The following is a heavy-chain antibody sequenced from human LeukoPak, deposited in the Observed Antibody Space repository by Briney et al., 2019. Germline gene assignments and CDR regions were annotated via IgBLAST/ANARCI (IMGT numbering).Heavy chain of an antibody. CDR2: ISAYNGNT. CDR3: ARDLTPSYSSGGYFDY. Sequence: ASVKVSCKASGYTFTSYGISWVRQAPGQGLEWMGWISAYNGNTNYAQKFQGRVTMTADTSTSTAYMELRSLRSDDTAVYYCARDLTPSYSSGGYFDYWGQGTLVTVSS. V-gene: IGHV1-18*01. CDR1: GYTFTSYG. J-gene: IGHJ4*02. D-gene: IGHD6-19*01.